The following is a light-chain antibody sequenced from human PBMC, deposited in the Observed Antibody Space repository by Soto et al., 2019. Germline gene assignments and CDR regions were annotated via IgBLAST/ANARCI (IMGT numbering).Light chain of an antibody. J-gene: IGKJ1*01. V-gene: IGKV3-20*01. CDR1: QSVSSNY. CDR2: GIS. CDR3: QQYGTSRT. Sequence: EIVLTQSPGTLSLSPGERATLSCRASQSVSSNYLAWYQQKSGQAPRLLIYGISSRATGIPDRFSGSGSGTDFTLTISRLEPEDFAAYYCQQYGTSRTFGQGTKVEIK.